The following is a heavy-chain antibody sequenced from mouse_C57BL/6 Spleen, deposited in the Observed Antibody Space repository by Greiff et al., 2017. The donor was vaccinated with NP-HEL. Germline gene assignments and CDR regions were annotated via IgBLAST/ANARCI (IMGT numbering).Heavy chain of an antibody. V-gene: IGHV1-75*01. CDR3: ARPHYYGSRGYFDY. CDR2: IFPGSGST. J-gene: IGHJ2*01. D-gene: IGHD1-1*01. CDR1: GYTFTDYY. Sequence: VQVVESGPELVKPGASVKISCKASGYTFTDYYINWVKQRPGQGLEWIGWIFPGSGSTYYNEKFKGKATLTVDKSSSTAYMLLSSLTSEDSAVYFCARPHYYGSRGYFDYWGQGTTLTVSS.